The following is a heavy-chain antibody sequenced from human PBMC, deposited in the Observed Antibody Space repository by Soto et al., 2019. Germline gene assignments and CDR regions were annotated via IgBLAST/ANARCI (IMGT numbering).Heavy chain of an antibody. CDR2: IYYTGTT. D-gene: IGHD2-8*02. CDR1: GGSISYYY. CDR3: ARDTGGGSGWLDT. V-gene: IGHV4-59*01. Sequence: PSETLSLTYTVAGGSISYYYWNCIRQPPGKGLEWIGHIYYTGTTNYNPSLKSRVTMSVDTSKNQFSLKLSSVTAADTAVYYCARDTGGGSGWLDTWGEGALVTV. J-gene: IGHJ5*02.